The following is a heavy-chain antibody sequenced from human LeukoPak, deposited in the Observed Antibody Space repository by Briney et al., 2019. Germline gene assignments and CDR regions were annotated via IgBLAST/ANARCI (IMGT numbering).Heavy chain of an antibody. D-gene: IGHD3-22*01. V-gene: IGHV1-69*13. Sequence: SVKVSCKASGYTFTSYGISWVRQAPGQGLEWMGGIIPIFGTANYAQKFQGRVTITADESTSTAYMELSSLRSEDTAVYYCAGGSSGEGPDAFDIWGQGTMVTVSS. J-gene: IGHJ3*02. CDR2: IIPIFGTA. CDR3: AGGSSGEGPDAFDI. CDR1: GYTFTSYG.